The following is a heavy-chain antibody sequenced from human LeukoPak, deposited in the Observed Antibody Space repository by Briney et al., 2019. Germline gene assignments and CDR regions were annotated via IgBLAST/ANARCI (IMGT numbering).Heavy chain of an antibody. Sequence: GGSLRLSCAASGFTFSDYSMNWVRQAPGKGLEWVSSIGGGHDVELYADSVKGRFTISRDNAKNSLYLQMNSLRAEDMALYYCMGSRDAFDIWGQGTMVTVSS. J-gene: IGHJ3*02. CDR3: MGSRDAFDI. CDR2: IGGGHDVE. V-gene: IGHV3-21*04. D-gene: IGHD2-15*01. CDR1: GFTFSDYS.